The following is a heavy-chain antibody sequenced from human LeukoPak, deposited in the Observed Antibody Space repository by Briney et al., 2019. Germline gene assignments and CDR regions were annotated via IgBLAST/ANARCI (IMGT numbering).Heavy chain of an antibody. CDR1: GFTFSSYA. V-gene: IGHV3-23*01. Sequence: GGSLRLSCAASGFTFSSYAMSWVRQAPGKGLEWVSAISGSGGSTYYADSVKGRFTISRDNAKNSLYLQMNSLRAEDTAVYYCARDLRYYYGSGSWGQGTLVTVSS. J-gene: IGHJ4*02. CDR2: ISGSGGST. CDR3: ARDLRYYYGSGS. D-gene: IGHD3-10*01.